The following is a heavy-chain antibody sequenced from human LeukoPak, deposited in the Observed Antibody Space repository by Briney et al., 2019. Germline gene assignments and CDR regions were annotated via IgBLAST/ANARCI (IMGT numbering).Heavy chain of an antibody. D-gene: IGHD6-19*01. CDR1: GFTFSSYS. V-gene: IGHV3-21*01. CDR3: AREVSSGWSDAFDI. CDR2: ISSSSSYI. Sequence: GGSLRLSCAASGFTFSSYSMNWVRQAPGKGLEWVSSISSSSSYIHYADSVKGRFTISRDNAKNSLYLQMNSLRAEDTAVYYCAREVSSGWSDAFDIWGQGTMVTVSS. J-gene: IGHJ3*02.